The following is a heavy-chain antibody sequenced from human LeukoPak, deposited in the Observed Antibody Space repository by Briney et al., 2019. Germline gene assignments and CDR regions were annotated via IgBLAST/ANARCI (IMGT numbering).Heavy chain of an antibody. CDR2: IYHSGST. V-gene: IGHV4-30-2*01. D-gene: IGHD3-3*01. CDR3: ARRNEYDFWSGYFSPAPPDAFDI. Sequence: PSQTLSLTCTVSGGSISSGGYYWSWIRQPPGQGLEWIVYIYHSGSTYYNPSLKSRVTISVDRSKNQFSLKLSSVTAADTAVYYCARRNEYDFWSGYFSPAPPDAFDIWGQGTMVTVSS. CDR1: GGSISSGGYY. J-gene: IGHJ3*02.